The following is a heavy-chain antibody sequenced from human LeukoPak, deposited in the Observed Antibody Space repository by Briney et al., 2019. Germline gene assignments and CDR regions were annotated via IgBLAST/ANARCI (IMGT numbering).Heavy chain of an antibody. Sequence: GASVKASCKASGGTFSSYAINWVRQAPGQGLEWMGWINTNTGNPTYAQGFTGRFVFSLDTSVSTAYLQISSLKAEDTAVYYCAREIDFTYYDILTGYYNDSDYWGQGTLVTVSS. CDR3: AREIDFTYYDILTGYYNDSDY. D-gene: IGHD3-9*01. J-gene: IGHJ4*02. V-gene: IGHV7-4-1*02. CDR2: INTNTGNP. CDR1: GGTFSSYA.